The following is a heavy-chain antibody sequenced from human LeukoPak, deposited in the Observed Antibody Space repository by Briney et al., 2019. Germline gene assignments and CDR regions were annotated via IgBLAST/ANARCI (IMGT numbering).Heavy chain of an antibody. D-gene: IGHD3-9*01. J-gene: IGHJ4*02. V-gene: IGHV3-21*01. CDR2: ISSSSSYI. CDR3: ARATTYDILTGYSDY. Sequence: PGGSLRLSCAASGFTFSSYTMNWVRQAPGKGLEWVSSISSSSSYIYYADSVKGRFTISRDNAKKSLFVQMNSLRAEDTAVYYCARATTYDILTGYSDYWGQGTLVTVSS. CDR1: GFTFSSYT.